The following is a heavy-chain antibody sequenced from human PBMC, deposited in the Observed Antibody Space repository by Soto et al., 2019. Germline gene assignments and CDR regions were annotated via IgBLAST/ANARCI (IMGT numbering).Heavy chain of an antibody. CDR1: GYTFTSHW. D-gene: IGHD6-19*01. CDR3: ARNQVAGPPEGWFDP. CDR2: IYPGDSDT. Sequence: GESLKISCKGSGYTFTSHWIGWVRQMPGKGLEWMGIIYPGDSDTRYSPSFQGQVIISADKSISTAYLQWSSLKASDTAMYYRARNQVAGPPEGWFDPWGQGTLVTVSS. J-gene: IGHJ5*02. V-gene: IGHV5-51*01.